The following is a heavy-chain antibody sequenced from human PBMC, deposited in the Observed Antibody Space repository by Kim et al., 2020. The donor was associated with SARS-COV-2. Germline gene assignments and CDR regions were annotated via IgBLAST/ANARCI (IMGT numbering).Heavy chain of an antibody. V-gene: IGHV1-69*13. J-gene: IGHJ4*02. D-gene: IGHD5-18*01. CDR2: IIPIFGTA. Sequence: SVKVSCKASGGTFSSYAISWVRQAPGQGLEWMGGIIPIFGTANYAQKFQGRVTITADESTSTAYMELSSLRSEDTAVYYCASGTEGYSYGYFDYWGQGTLVTVSS. CDR1: GGTFSSYA. CDR3: ASGTEGYSYGYFDY.